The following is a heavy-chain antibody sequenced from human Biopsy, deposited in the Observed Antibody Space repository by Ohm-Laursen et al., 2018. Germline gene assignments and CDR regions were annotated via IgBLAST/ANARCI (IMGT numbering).Heavy chain of an antibody. CDR2: IYYTGST. D-gene: IGHD1-26*01. V-gene: IGHV4-59*08. CDR3: ARHAPSYSGSYWRYFDL. Sequence: GTLSLTCTVSGGSISSYYWSWIRQPPGKGLEWIGYIYYTGSTNHNPSLKSRVTISVDTSMNHLSLRLTSVTAADTAVYYCARHAPSYSGSYWRYFDLWGRGTLVTVSS. J-gene: IGHJ2*01. CDR1: GGSISSYY.